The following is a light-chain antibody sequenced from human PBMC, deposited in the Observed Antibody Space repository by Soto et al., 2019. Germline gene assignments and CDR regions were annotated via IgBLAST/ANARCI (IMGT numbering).Light chain of an antibody. Sequence: EIVVTQSPATLSVSPGERVTLFCRASQSIANKLAWYQQKPGQAPRVLIYGAFDRAPGIPARFSGSGSGTEFTLTISSLQSEDFAVYYCQQYNNWPSITFGQGTRLEIK. CDR1: QSIANK. CDR3: QQYNNWPSIT. V-gene: IGKV3D-15*01. J-gene: IGKJ5*01. CDR2: GAF.